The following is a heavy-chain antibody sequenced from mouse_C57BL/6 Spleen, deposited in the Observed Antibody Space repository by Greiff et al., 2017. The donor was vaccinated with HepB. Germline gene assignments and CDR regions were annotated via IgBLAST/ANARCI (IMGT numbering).Heavy chain of an antibody. J-gene: IGHJ1*03. Sequence: EVQLVESGGGLVKPGGSLKLSCAASGFTFSDYGMHWVRQAPEKGLEWVAYISSGSSTIYYADTVKGRFTISRDNAKNTLFLQMTSLRSEDTAMYYCARPYGSSHWYFDVWAQGPRSPSPQ. CDR1: GFTFSDYG. D-gene: IGHD1-1*01. CDR3: ARPYGSSHWYFDV. CDR2: ISSGSSTI. V-gene: IGHV5-17*01.